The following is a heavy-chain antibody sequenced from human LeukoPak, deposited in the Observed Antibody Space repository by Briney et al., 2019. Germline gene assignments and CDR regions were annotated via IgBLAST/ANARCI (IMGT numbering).Heavy chain of an antibody. CDR2: IGTAGDT. CDR3: ARVVRGGGGFDY. J-gene: IGHJ4*02. D-gene: IGHD3-10*01. V-gene: IGHV3-13*04. CDR1: GFTVSSYG. Sequence: PGGSLRLSCAASGFTVSSYGMHWVRQATGKGLEWVSDIGTAGDTYYAASVKGRFTISRENAKNSLYLQMNSLRAGDTAVYYCARVVRGGGGFDYWGQGTLVTVSS.